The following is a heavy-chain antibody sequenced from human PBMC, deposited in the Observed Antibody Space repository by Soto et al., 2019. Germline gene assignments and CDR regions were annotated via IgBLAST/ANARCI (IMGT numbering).Heavy chain of an antibody. Sequence: GASVKVSCKASGGTFSSYAISWVRQAPGQGLEWMGGIIPIFGTANYAQKFQGRVTITADKSTSTAYMELSSLRSEDTAVYYCAVSSSYYYYYYYGMDVWGQGTTVTVSS. J-gene: IGHJ6*02. CDR2: IIPIFGTA. CDR1: GGTFSSYA. V-gene: IGHV1-69*06. D-gene: IGHD6-6*01. CDR3: AVSSSYYYYYYYGMDV.